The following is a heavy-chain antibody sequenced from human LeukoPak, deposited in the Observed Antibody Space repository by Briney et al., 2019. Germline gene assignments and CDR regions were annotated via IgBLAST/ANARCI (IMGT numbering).Heavy chain of an antibody. J-gene: IGHJ4*02. CDR2: ISSSGSTI. V-gene: IGHV3-48*03. CDR3: ARDNSRVKDY. CDR1: GFTFSSYE. D-gene: IGHD2-21*01. Sequence: GGSLRLSCAASGFTFSSYEMNWVRQAPGKGLEWVSYISSSGSTIYYADSVKGRFIISRDNAKNSLYLQMNSLRAEDTALYYCARDNSRVKDYWGQGTLVTVSS.